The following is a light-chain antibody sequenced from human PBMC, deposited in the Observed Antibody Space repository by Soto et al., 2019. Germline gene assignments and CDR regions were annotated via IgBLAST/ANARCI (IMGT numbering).Light chain of an antibody. CDR3: QQYGSSPYT. V-gene: IGKV3-20*01. Sequence: EILFTPSPGTLSFSPGERATLFFRASQSVTSRYLAWYQQRPGQAPRLLIYGASSRVTGIPDKFSGSGSGTDFTLTISSLEPDDFAVYYCQQYGSSPYTFGQGTKVDNK. J-gene: IGKJ2*01. CDR2: GAS. CDR1: QSVTSRY.